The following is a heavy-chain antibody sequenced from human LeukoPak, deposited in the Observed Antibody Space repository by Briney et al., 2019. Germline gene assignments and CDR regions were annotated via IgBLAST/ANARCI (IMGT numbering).Heavy chain of an antibody. CDR1: GYTFTSYG. D-gene: IGHD6-13*01. CDR3: ARTGRRVPNIAAAL. CDR2: ISAYNGNI. J-gene: IGHJ4*02. V-gene: IGHV1-18*04. Sequence: ASVKVSCTASGYTFTSYGISWVRQAPGQGLEWMGWISAYNGNINYAQKLQGRVTMTTDTSTSTAYMELRSLRSDDTAVYYCARTGRRVPNIAAALWGQGTLVTVSS.